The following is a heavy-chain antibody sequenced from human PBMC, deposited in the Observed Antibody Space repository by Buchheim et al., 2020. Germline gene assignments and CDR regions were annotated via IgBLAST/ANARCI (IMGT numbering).Heavy chain of an antibody. CDR2: ISYDGSNK. CDR1: GFTFSSYG. Sequence: QVQLVESGGGVVQPGRSLRLSCAASGFTFSSYGMHWVRQAPGKGLEWVAVISYDGSNKYYADSVKGRFTISRDNSKNTLYLQMNGLRADDTAVYYCAKDVRRWVSSGLDYWGQETL. J-gene: IGHJ4*02. D-gene: IGHD1-26*01. CDR3: AKDVRRWVSSGLDY. V-gene: IGHV3-30*18.